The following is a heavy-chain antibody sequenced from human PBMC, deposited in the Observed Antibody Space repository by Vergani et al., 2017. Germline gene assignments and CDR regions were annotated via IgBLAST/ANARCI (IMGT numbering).Heavy chain of an antibody. CDR3: ARSLVAGKGGY. V-gene: IGHV3-20*04. D-gene: IGHD6-19*01. J-gene: IGHJ4*02. Sequence: EVQLVESGGGVVRPGGSLRLSCAASGFTFDDYGMSWVRQAPGKGLEWVSGINWNGGSTGYADSVNGRFTISRDNAKNSLYLEMNSLRVEDTAVYFCARSLVAGKGGYWGQGTRVAVSS. CDR1: GFTFDDYG. CDR2: INWNGGST.